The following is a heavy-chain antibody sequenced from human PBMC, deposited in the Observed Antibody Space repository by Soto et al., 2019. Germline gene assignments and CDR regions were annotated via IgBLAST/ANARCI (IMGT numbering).Heavy chain of an antibody. CDR3: AGFGYDWNGWD. J-gene: IGHJ4*02. Sequence: EMQLVESGGGLVQPGGSLRLSCVASGLSFRNYWVHWVRQAPGKGLEWVSRINTDGTYTSNADPVKGRFTISRDNAKNTLYLQMNSLRVQDTAVYFCAGFGYDWNGWDWGRGTLVTVSS. CDR2: INTDGTYT. CDR1: GLSFRNYW. D-gene: IGHD1-20*01. V-gene: IGHV3-74*01.